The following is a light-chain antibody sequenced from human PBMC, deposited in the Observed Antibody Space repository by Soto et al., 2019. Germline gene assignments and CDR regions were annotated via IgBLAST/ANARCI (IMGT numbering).Light chain of an antibody. CDR3: QQYFHSPPT. CDR2: WAS. J-gene: IGKJ4*01. Sequence: DIVMTQSPDSLAVSLGERATINCKSSQTVFFNSNNRNYVVWYQQKPGQPPKLLISWASIRESGVPDRFSGSGSGTDSTLTISSLQAEDVAVYYCQQYFHSPPTFGGGTRVEI. V-gene: IGKV4-1*01. CDR1: QTVFFNSNNRNY.